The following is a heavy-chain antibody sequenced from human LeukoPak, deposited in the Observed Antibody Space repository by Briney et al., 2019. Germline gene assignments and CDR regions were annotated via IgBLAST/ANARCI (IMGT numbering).Heavy chain of an antibody. V-gene: IGHV3-30*18. CDR3: AKEGNLYGDYADY. J-gene: IGHJ4*02. D-gene: IGHD4-17*01. Sequence: GRSLRLSCAASGFTFSSYGMHWVRQAPGKGLEWVAVISYDGSNKYYADSVKGRFTISRDNSKNTLHLQMNSLRAEDTAVYYCAKEGNLYGDYADYWGQGTLVTVSS. CDR2: ISYDGSNK. CDR1: GFTFSSYG.